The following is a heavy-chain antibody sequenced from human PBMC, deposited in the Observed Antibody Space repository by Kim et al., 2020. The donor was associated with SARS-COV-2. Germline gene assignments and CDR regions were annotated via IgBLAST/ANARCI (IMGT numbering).Heavy chain of an antibody. Sequence: GGSLRLSCAASGFTFSSYGMHWVRQAPGKGLEWLAVISFDGSNKYYADSVKGRFTISRDNSKNTLYLQMNSLRPEDTAVYYCAKEIGWGSYSYYHGMDVWGQGTTVTVSS. D-gene: IGHD3-16*01. J-gene: IGHJ6*02. CDR2: ISFDGSNK. V-gene: IGHV3-30*18. CDR3: AKEIGWGSYSYYHGMDV. CDR1: GFTFSSYG.